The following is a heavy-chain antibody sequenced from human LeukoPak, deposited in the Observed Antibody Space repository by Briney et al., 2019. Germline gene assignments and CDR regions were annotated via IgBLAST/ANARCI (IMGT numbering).Heavy chain of an antibody. CDR1: GGSISSYY. J-gene: IGHJ4*02. CDR3: ARDGSYGVTFFDY. CDR2: IYSSGST. D-gene: IGHD5-18*01. Sequence: PSETLSLTCTVSGGSISSYYWSWIRQPAGKGLEWIGRIYSSGSTNYNPSLKGRVTMSVDTSKNQFSLDLSSVTAADTAVYYCARDGSYGVTFFDYWGQGTLVTVSS. V-gene: IGHV4-4*07.